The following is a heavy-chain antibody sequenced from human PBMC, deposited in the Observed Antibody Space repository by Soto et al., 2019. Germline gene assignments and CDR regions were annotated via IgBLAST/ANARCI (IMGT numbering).Heavy chain of an antibody. V-gene: IGHV4-31*03. CDR1: GGSISSGGYY. Sequence: SETLSLTCTVSGGSISSGGYYWSWIRQHPGKGLEWIGYIYYSGSTYYNPSLKSRVTISVDTSKNQFSLKLSSVTAADTAVYYFARSLTTVVTMDVCGQGTTVTVSS. CDR2: IYYSGST. J-gene: IGHJ6*02. CDR3: ARSLTTVVTMDV. D-gene: IGHD4-17*01.